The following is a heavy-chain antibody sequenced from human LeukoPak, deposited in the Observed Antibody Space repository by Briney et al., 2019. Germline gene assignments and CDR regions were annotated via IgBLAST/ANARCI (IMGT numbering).Heavy chain of an antibody. V-gene: IGHV4-4*02. CDR2: IYHSGST. CDR3: ARIGNYYFDY. D-gene: IGHD1-1*01. Sequence: SETLSLTCAVSGGSISSGNWWSWVRQPAGKGLEWIGEIYHSGSTNYNPSLKSRVTISVDKSKNQLSLKLTSVTAADTAVYYCARIGNYYFDYWGQGTLVTVSS. CDR1: GGSISSGNW. J-gene: IGHJ4*02.